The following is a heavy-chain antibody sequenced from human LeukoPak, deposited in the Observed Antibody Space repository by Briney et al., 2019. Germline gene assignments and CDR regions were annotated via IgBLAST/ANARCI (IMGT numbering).Heavy chain of an antibody. Sequence: GGSLRLSCAASGFIFSSYGMHWVRQAPDKGLEWVAFTRYDGSRKYYADSVKGRFTISRDNSKNTLYLQMNSLRVEDTAVYYCLRGDRRDYWGQGTLVTVSS. CDR2: TRYDGSRK. V-gene: IGHV3-30*02. J-gene: IGHJ4*02. CDR1: GFIFSSYG. CDR3: LRGDRRDY.